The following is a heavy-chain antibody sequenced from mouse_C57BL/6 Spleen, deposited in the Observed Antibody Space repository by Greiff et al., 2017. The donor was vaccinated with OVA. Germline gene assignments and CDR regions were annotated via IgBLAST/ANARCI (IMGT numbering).Heavy chain of an antibody. D-gene: IGHD6-1*01. CDR3: ARNLGAHMGAMDY. V-gene: IGHV2-2*01. Sequence: VKVVESGPGLVQPSQSLSITCTVSGFSLTSYGVHWVRQSPGKGLEWLGVIWSGGSTDYNAAFISRLSISKDNSKSQVFFKMNSLQADDTAIYYCARNLGAHMGAMDYWGQGTSVTVSS. CDR2: IWSGGST. CDR1: GFSLTSYG. J-gene: IGHJ4*01.